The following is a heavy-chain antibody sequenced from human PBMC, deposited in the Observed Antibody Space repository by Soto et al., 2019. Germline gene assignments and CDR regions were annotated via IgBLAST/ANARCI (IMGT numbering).Heavy chain of an antibody. D-gene: IGHD3-10*01. V-gene: IGHV3-23*01. CDR3: AKCLAGSGSLTDY. Sequence: EVQLLESGGGLVQPGGSLRLSCAASGFTFSSYAMSWVRQAPGKGLEWVSAISGSGGSTYYADSVKGQFTISRDNSKNTLYLQMNSLRAEDTAVYYCAKCLAGSGSLTDYWGQGTLVTVSS. CDR2: ISGSGGST. J-gene: IGHJ4*02. CDR1: GFTFSSYA.